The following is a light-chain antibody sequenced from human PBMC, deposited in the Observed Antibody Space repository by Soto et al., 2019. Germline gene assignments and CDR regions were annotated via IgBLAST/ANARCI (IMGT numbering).Light chain of an antibody. CDR1: QNVDIY. CDR3: QQRRNWPPLT. V-gene: IGKV3-11*01. CDR2: DAS. J-gene: IGKJ5*01. Sequence: ETVLTQSPATLSLSPGERATLSCRASQNVDIYLAWYQQKPGQAPRLLIYDASNRATGVPPRLSGSGSGTDFTLTISSLEPEDFALYYCQQRRNWPPLTFGQGTRLEIK.